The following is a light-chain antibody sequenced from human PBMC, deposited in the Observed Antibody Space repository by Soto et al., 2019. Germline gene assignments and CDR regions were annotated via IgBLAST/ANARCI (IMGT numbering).Light chain of an antibody. CDR2: AAS. CDR3: QQTYATPPT. Sequence: IQMTQSPSSLSASVGDRVILTCRASQTIRTSLNWYQQKPGKAPKLLIYAASTLHSGVPSRFSGSGSGTDFTFFISNLQPEDFATYLCQQTYATPPTFGQGTKVDIK. CDR1: QTIRTS. V-gene: IGKV1-39*01. J-gene: IGKJ1*01.